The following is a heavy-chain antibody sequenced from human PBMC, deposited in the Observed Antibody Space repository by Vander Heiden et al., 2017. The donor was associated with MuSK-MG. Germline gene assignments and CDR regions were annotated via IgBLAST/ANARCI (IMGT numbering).Heavy chain of an antibody. CDR1: GFTFRSYA. CDR3: AKDYDIAVAGLDY. J-gene: IGHJ4*02. D-gene: IGHD6-19*01. CDR2: ISGSGGGT. Sequence: EVQLVESGGGLVKPGGSLRLSCAASGFTFRSYAMSWVRQAPGKGLEWVSGISGSGGGTSYADSVQGRFTISRDNSKDTLYLQMNSLRAEDTAVYYCAKDYDIAVAGLDYWGQGTLVTVSS. V-gene: IGHV3-23*04.